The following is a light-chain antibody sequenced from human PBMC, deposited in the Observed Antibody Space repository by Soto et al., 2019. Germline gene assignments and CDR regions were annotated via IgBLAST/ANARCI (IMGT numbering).Light chain of an antibody. CDR2: EAS. CDR1: QNISNW. J-gene: IGKJ1*01. Sequence: DIQLTQSPSTLSASVGDTVTINCRANQNISNWLAWYQQKPGKAPKLLIYEASNLEGRVPRRFSSSGSGTEFTLTISRLQPDDFADYFCQQYSGPWTFGQGTKVEIK. CDR3: QQYSGPWT. V-gene: IGKV1-5*03.